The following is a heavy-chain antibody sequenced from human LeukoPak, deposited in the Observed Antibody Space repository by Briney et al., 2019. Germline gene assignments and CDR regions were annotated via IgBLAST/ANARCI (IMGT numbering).Heavy chain of an antibody. CDR3: ARSNKQWLVRYFQH. D-gene: IGHD6-19*01. CDR2: IYYSGST. Sequence: SETLSLTCTVSGGSISSSSYYWGWIRQPPGKGLEWIGSIYYSGSTYYNPSLKSRVTISVDTSKNQFSLKLSSVTAADTAVYYCARSNKQWLVRYFQHWGQGTLVTVSS. CDR1: GGSISSSSYY. J-gene: IGHJ1*01. V-gene: IGHV4-39*07.